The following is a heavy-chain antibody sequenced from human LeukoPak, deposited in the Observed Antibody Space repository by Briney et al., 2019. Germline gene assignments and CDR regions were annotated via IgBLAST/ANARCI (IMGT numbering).Heavy chain of an antibody. CDR1: GYSFSSYY. Sequence: GASVKVSCKASGYSFSSYYMHWVRQAPGQGLEWMGIINPSGGGTSYAEKFQGRVAMTRDTSTSTVYMELSSLRSEDTALYYCARGEYCTAGTCPPGLSWDQGTLVTVSS. D-gene: IGHD2-15*01. V-gene: IGHV1-46*01. CDR2: INPSGGGT. J-gene: IGHJ4*02. CDR3: ARGEYCTAGTCPPGLS.